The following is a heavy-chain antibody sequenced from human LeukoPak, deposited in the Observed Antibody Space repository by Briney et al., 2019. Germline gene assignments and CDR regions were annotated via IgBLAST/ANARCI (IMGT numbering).Heavy chain of an antibody. J-gene: IGHJ4*02. CDR1: GGTFSSYA. V-gene: IGHV1-69*05. D-gene: IGHD3-22*01. CDR3: AVYYYDSSGYLDY. Sequence: SVKVSCKASGGTFSSYAISWVRQAPGQGLEWVGGIIPIFGTANYAQKFQGRVTITTDESTSTAYMELSSLRSEDTAVYYCAVYYYDSSGYLDYWGQGTLVTVSS. CDR2: IIPIFGTA.